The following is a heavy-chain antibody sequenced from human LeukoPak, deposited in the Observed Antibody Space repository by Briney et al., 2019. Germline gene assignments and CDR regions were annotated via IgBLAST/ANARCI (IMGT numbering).Heavy chain of an antibody. Sequence: SGTLSLTCGVSGGSITSTNYWTWVRQPPGKGLEWIGEVNLQGSTNYNPSLKTRLHLSVDTSKNRFSLKLSSVTAADTAVYYCASSPRLTTSWFLFNSWGHGTLVTVSS. CDR2: VNLQGST. CDR3: ASSPRLTTSWFLFNS. CDR1: GGSITSTNY. J-gene: IGHJ5*01. D-gene: IGHD2-2*01. V-gene: IGHV4-4*02.